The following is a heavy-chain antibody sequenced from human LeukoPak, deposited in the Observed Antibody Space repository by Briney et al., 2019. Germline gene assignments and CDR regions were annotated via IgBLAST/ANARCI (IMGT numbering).Heavy chain of an antibody. D-gene: IGHD6-6*01. CDR1: GGTFSSYA. CDR2: IIPILGIA. CDR3: ARDSSVSDY. Sequence: GASVKVSCKASGGTFSSYAISWVRQAPGQGLEWMGRIIPILGIANYAQKFQGRVTITADKSTSTAYMEQSSLRSEDTAVYYCARDSSVSDYWGQGTLVTVSS. J-gene: IGHJ4*02. V-gene: IGHV1-69*04.